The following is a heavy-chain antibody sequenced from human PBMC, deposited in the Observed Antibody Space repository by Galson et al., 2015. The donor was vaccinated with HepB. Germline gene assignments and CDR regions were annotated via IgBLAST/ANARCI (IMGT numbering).Heavy chain of an antibody. CDR2: IYNSGTT. CDR3: AREGSAHADAFDI. Sequence: SETLSLTCAVYGGSISSRNWWSWVRQPPGKGLEWIGEIYNSGTTNYNPSLKSRVTISIDKSKNDFSLKLNSVTAADTAVYYCAREGSAHADAFDIWGQGTMVIVSS. J-gene: IGHJ3*02. CDR1: GGSISSRNW. V-gene: IGHV4-4*02. D-gene: IGHD2-15*01.